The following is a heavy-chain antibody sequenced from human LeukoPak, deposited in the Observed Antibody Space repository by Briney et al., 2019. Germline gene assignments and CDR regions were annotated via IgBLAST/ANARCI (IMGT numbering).Heavy chain of an antibody. Sequence: SETLSLTCVVYGGSFSGYYWSWIRQPPGKGLEWIGEINHSGSSNYNPSPSLKSRVTISVDMSKNQFSLKLSSVTAADTAVYYCARTPRGDSWGQGTLVTVSS. CDR3: ARTPRGDS. D-gene: IGHD2-21*02. J-gene: IGHJ4*02. CDR2: INHSGSS. CDR1: GGSFSGYY. V-gene: IGHV4-34*01.